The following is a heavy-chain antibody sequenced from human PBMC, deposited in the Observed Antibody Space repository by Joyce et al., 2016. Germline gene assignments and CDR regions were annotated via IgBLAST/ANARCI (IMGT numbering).Heavy chain of an antibody. CDR2: ISDDGIYK. CDR1: GLTLSNYG. J-gene: IGHJ4*02. Sequence: QVQLVESGGGVVQPGRSLRLSCAASGLTLSNYGVHWVRQAPGKGLEWGSVISDDGIYKYHADSVKGRFTISRDNSKNTVFLEMNSLRTEDTAVYYCAKILTATYSSGWFLDYWGQGTLVTVSS. D-gene: IGHD6-25*01. CDR3: AKILTATYSSGWFLDY. V-gene: IGHV3-30*18.